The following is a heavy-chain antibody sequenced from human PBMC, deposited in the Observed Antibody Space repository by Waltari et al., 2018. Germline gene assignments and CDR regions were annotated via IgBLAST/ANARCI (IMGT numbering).Heavy chain of an antibody. Sequence: QVQLVQSGAAVKKPGSSVKVSCKASGGTFSSYAISWVRQAPGQGLEWMGGIIPIFDTANYAQKFQGRVTITADESTSTAYMELSSLRSEDTAVYYCARDDGEQQLWDYYFDYWGQGTLVTVSS. V-gene: IGHV1-69*12. CDR1: GGTFSSYA. CDR3: ARDDGEQQLWDYYFDY. J-gene: IGHJ4*02. CDR2: IIPIFDTA. D-gene: IGHD6-13*01.